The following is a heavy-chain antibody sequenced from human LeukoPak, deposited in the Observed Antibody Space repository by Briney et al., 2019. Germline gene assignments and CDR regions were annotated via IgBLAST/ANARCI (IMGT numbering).Heavy chain of an antibody. D-gene: IGHD3-16*01. CDR2: INYSGST. J-gene: IGHJ3*02. V-gene: IGHV4-59*01. Sequence: SEKLSRTSSGSAGSIYSFYWGWLPQRPGQGLEWRGNINYSGSTNYNTFLDSRVPISVDTSKDQFSLKLSSVTAADTAVYYCAREGRDYVWGSHVRHAFDIWGQGTMVTVSS. CDR3: AREGRDYVWGSHVRHAFDI. CDR1: AGSIYSFY.